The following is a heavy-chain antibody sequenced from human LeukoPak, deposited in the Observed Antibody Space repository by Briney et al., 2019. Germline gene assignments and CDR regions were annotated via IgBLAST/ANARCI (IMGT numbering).Heavy chain of an antibody. J-gene: IGHJ5*02. CDR3: ARTSEVTMVRGVSSSFDP. Sequence: ASVKVSCKASGYTFTGYYMHWVRQAPGQGLEWMGWINPNSGGTNYAQKFQGRVTMTRDTSISTAYMELSGLRSDDTAVYYCARTSEVTMVRGVSSSFDPWGQGTLVTVSS. CDR1: GYTFTGYY. V-gene: IGHV1-2*02. CDR2: INPNSGGT. D-gene: IGHD3-10*01.